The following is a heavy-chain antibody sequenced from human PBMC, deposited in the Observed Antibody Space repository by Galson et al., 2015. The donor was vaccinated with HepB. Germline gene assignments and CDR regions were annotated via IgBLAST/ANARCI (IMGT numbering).Heavy chain of an antibody. D-gene: IGHD2-15*01. Sequence: SLRLSCAASGFTVSSNYMSWVRQAPGKGLEWVSVIYSGGSTYYADSVKGRFTISRDNSKNTLYLQMNSLRAEDTAVYYCAREFRLPPAAYYYYGMDVWGQGTTVTVSS. CDR2: IYSGGST. J-gene: IGHJ6*02. V-gene: IGHV3-66*01. CDR3: AREFRLPPAAYYYYGMDV. CDR1: GFTVSSNY.